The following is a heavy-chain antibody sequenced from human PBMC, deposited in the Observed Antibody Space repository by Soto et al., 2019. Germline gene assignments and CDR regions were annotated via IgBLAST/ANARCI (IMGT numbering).Heavy chain of an antibody. CDR2: ISSTTNYI. Sequence: GSLRLSCAASGFTFTRDSMNWVRQSPGKGLEWVSSISSTTNYIYYGDSMKGRFTISRDNAKNSLYLEMNSLRAEDTAVYYCARESEDLTSNFDYWGQGTLVTVSS. CDR3: ARESEDLTSNFDY. V-gene: IGHV3-21*06. CDR1: GFTFTRDS. J-gene: IGHJ4*02.